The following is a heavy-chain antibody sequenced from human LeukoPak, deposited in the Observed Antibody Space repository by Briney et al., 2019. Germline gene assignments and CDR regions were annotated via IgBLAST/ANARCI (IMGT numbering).Heavy chain of an antibody. CDR3: ARTTWIQLWSPWPQQYYFDY. CDR2: IYYSGST. V-gene: IGHV4-59*01. D-gene: IGHD5-18*01. Sequence: SETLSLTCTVAGGSISSYYWSWIRQPPGEGLEWSGYIYYSGSTNYNPSLKSRVTISVDTSKNQFSLKLSSVTAADTAVYYCARTTWIQLWSPWPQQYYFDYWGQGTLVTVSS. J-gene: IGHJ4*02. CDR1: GGSISSYY.